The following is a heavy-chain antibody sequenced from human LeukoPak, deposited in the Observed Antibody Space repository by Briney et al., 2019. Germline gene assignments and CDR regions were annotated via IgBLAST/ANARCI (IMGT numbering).Heavy chain of an antibody. J-gene: IGHJ4*02. D-gene: IGHD6-19*01. CDR1: GFTFSSYA. CDR2: ISGSGGST. CDR3: AEISYSSGSDY. V-gene: IGHV3-23*01. Sequence: GGSLRLSCAASGFTFSSYAMSWVRQAPGKGLEWVSAISGSGGSTYYADSVKGRFTISRDNSKNTLYLQMNSLRAEDTAVHYCAEISYSSGSDYWGQGTLVTVSS.